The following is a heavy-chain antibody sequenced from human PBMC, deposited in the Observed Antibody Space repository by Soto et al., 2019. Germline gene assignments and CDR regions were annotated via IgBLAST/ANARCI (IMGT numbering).Heavy chain of an antibody. D-gene: IGHD5-12*01. Sequence: EVQLVESGGGLVKPGGSLRLSCAASGFTFNTYSMNWVRQAPGKGLEWVSSIDTSSSFIYYGGSLKGRFTISRDNAKISLYLQMNNLKAEDTAVYYCARDGEYSDYENWYFELWGRGTLVTVSS. CDR3: ARDGEYSDYENWYFEL. J-gene: IGHJ2*01. V-gene: IGHV3-21*01. CDR2: IDTSSSFI. CDR1: GFTFNTYS.